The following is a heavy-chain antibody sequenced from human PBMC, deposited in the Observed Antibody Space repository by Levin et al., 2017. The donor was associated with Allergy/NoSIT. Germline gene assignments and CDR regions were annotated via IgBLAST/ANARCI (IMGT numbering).Heavy chain of an antibody. V-gene: IGHV3-48*03. CDR2: ISSSGSTI. D-gene: IGHD5/OR15-5a*01. CDR1: GFTFSSYE. CDR3: ARDPLPYYYYGMDV. Sequence: GESLKISCAASGFTFSSYEMNWVRQAPGKGLEWVSYISSSGSTIYYADSVKGRFTISRDNAKNSLYLQMNSLRAEDTAVYYCARDPLPYYYYGMDVWGQGTTVTVSS. J-gene: IGHJ6*02.